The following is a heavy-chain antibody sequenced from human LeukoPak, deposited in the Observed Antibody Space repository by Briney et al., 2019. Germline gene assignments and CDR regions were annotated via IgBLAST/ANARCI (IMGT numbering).Heavy chain of an antibody. CDR1: GFSFSGNA. CDR2: ISSNGAGT. CDR3: VNGGSDGGDY. D-gene: IGHD5-24*01. J-gene: IGHJ4*02. Sequence: GGSLRLSCSASGFSFSGNAIHWVRQAPGKGLEYVSAISSNGAGTYYVDSVKGRFTISRDNSKNTLYLQMSSLRLEDTALYYCVNGGSDGGDYWGQGTLVTVSS. V-gene: IGHV3-64D*09.